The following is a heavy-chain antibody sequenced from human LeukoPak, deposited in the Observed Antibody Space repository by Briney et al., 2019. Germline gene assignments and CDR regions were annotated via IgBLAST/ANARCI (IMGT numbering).Heavy chain of an antibody. CDR3: AYSEGGLFDY. Sequence: GGSLRLSCAASGFTFSSYSMNWVRQAPGKGLEWVSSISSSSSYIYYADSVKGRFTISRDNAKNSLYLQMNSLRAEDTAVYYCAYSEGGLFDYWGQGTLVTVSS. V-gene: IGHV3-21*01. J-gene: IGHJ4*02. CDR1: GFTFSSYS. CDR2: ISSSSSYI. D-gene: IGHD3-16*01.